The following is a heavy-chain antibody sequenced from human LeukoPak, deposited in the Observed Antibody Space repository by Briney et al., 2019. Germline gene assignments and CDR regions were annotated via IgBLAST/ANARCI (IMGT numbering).Heavy chain of an antibody. D-gene: IGHD3-10*01. CDR3: AREVGGAPVYYVSGSRRIDY. CDR1: GGSITSSSYY. V-gene: IGHV4-39*07. J-gene: IGHJ4*02. CDR2: IYYSGST. Sequence: SGTLSLTCTVPGGSITSSSYYWGWIRPPPGKGLEWIVSIYYSGSTSYNPSLKSRLSMSVDTSKNQFSLKLSSVTAADTAVYYCAREVGGAPVYYVSGSRRIDYWGQGTLVTVSS.